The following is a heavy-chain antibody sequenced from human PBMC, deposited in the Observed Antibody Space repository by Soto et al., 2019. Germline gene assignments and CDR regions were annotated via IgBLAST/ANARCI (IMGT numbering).Heavy chain of an antibody. Sequence: GGSLRLSCAASGFTFSNAWMSWVRQAPGKGLEWVGRIKSKTDGGTTDYAAPVKGRFTISGDDSKNTLYLQMNSLKTEDTAVYYCTTDDRPMIYCSGGSCYSGDPYYYYMDVWGKGTTVTVSS. CDR2: IKSKTDGGTT. CDR1: GFTFSNAW. CDR3: TTDDRPMIYCSGGSCYSGDPYYYYMDV. V-gene: IGHV3-15*01. J-gene: IGHJ6*03. D-gene: IGHD2-15*01.